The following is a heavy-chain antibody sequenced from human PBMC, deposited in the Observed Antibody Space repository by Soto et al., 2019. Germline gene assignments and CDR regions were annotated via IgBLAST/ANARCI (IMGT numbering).Heavy chain of an antibody. D-gene: IGHD3-22*01. CDR1: GGTFSSYA. V-gene: IGHV1-69*06. J-gene: IGHJ5*02. CDR3: ARSNYYDSSGYYRGTSYNWFDP. Sequence: EASVKVSCKASGGTFSSYAISWVRQAPGQGLEWMGGIIPIFGTANYAQKFQGRVTITADKSTSTAYMELSSLRSEDTAVYYCARSNYYDSSGYYRGTSYNWFDPWGQGTLVAVSS. CDR2: IIPIFGTA.